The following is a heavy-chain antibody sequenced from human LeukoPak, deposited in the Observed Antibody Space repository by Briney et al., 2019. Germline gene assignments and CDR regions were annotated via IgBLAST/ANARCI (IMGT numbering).Heavy chain of an antibody. CDR3: ARGSGSGNYYDAFNI. CDR1: GYTLTNYF. Sequence: ASVKVSCKASGYTLTNYFMHWVRQAPGQGLEWMGIINPSAGSTTYAQKFQGRVTMTRDTSTSTVYMELSSLRSEDTAVYYCARGSGSGNYYDAFNIWGQGTRVTVSS. D-gene: IGHD3-10*01. V-gene: IGHV1-46*01. J-gene: IGHJ3*02. CDR2: INPSAGST.